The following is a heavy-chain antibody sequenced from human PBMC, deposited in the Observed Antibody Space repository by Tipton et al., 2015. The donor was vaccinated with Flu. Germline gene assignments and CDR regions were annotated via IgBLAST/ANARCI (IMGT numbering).Heavy chain of an antibody. J-gene: IGHJ4*02. D-gene: IGHD6-6*01. CDR2: ISWNSGSI. Sequence: SLRLSCAASGFTFDDYAMHWVRQAPGKDLEWVSGISWNSGSIGYADSVKGRFTISRDNAKNSLYLQMNSLRAEDTALYYCAKDMLASASNFDYWGQGTLVTVSS. CDR3: AKDMLASASNFDY. CDR1: GFTFDDYA. V-gene: IGHV3-9*01.